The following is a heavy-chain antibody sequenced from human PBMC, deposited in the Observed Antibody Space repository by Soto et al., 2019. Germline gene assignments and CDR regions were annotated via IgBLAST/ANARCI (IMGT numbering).Heavy chain of an antibody. CDR1: GGSFSGYY. CDR3: ARDPYQSSNYYGSEFDY. CDR2: INHSGST. Sequence: PSETLSLTCAVYGGSFSGYYWSWIRQPPGKGLEWIGEINHSGSTNYNPSLKSRVTISVDTSKNQFSLKLTSVTAADTAVYYCARDPYQSSNYYGSEFDYWGQGILVTVSS. D-gene: IGHD3-10*01. J-gene: IGHJ4*02. V-gene: IGHV4-34*01.